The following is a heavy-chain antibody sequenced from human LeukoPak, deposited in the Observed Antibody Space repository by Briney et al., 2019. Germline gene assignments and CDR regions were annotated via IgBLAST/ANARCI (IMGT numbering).Heavy chain of an antibody. V-gene: IGHV3-7*04. CDR3: AREIPQQLVAMDV. Sequence: GGSLRLSCAASGFTFSTYWMSWVRQAPGKGLEWLAKIKEDGTGKNHVDSVKGRFTISTDNAKNYLYLQMNGLSAEDTAVYYCAREIPQQLVAMDVWGQGTTVTVSS. CDR1: GFTFSTYW. D-gene: IGHD6-13*01. J-gene: IGHJ6*02. CDR2: IKEDGTGK.